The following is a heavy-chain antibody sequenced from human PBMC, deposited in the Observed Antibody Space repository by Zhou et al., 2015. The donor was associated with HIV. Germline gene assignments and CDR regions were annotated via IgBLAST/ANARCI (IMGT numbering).Heavy chain of an antibody. CDR2: ISWNSDSV. V-gene: IGHV3-9*01. D-gene: IGHD3-22*01. CDR1: GFSFDDYA. CDR3: AKDLRWGYYESSAYQGGMDV. Sequence: EVQLVESGGGLVQPGRSLRLSCAASGFSFDDYAMHWVRQAPGKGLEWVSGISWNSDSVGYADSVKGRFTISRDNAKNSLYLQMNSLRAEDTALYYCAKDLRWGYYESSAYQGGMDVWGQGTTVTVSS. J-gene: IGHJ6*02.